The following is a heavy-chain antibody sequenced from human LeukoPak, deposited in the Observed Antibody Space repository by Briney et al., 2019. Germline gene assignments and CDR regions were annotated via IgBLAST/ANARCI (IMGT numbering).Heavy chain of an antibody. D-gene: IGHD3-10*01. Sequence: GESLQISCKGSGYSFTSYWIGWVRPMPGKGLEWMGMIYPGDSDPRYSPSFRGQVTFSADKSISTAHLHWSSLKASDTAMYYCATRGGGQMVRGIPDAFDIWGQGTMVTVSS. J-gene: IGHJ3*02. CDR3: ATRGGGQMVRGIPDAFDI. CDR2: IYPGDSDP. V-gene: IGHV5-51*01. CDR1: GYSFTSYW.